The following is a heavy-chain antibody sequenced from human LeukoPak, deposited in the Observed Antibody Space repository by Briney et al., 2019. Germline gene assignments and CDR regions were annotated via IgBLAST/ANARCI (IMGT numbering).Heavy chain of an antibody. Sequence: GESLKISCKGSGYSFTSYWIGWVRQMPGKGLEWMGIIYPGDSDTRYSPSFQGQVTLSADKSISTAYLQWSSLKASDSAMYYCARLRFSQIQNWFDPWGQGTLVTVSS. CDR2: IYPGDSDT. CDR1: GYSFTSYW. CDR3: ARLRFSQIQNWFDP. V-gene: IGHV5-51*01. D-gene: IGHD3-16*01. J-gene: IGHJ5*02.